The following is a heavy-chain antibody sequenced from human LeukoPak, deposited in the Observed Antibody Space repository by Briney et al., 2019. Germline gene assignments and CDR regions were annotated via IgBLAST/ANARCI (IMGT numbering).Heavy chain of an antibody. D-gene: IGHD6-19*01. CDR2: IYYSGST. Sequence: SETLSLTCTVSVGPLSSYYGSWIRQPPGKGLEWIGHIYYSGSTNYNPSLKSRVTISVDTSKNQFSLKLSSVTAADTAVYYCARSGSGWYVGEFDYWGQGTLVTVSS. J-gene: IGHJ4*02. CDR3: ARSGSGWYVGEFDY. CDR1: VGPLSSYY. V-gene: IGHV4-59*01.